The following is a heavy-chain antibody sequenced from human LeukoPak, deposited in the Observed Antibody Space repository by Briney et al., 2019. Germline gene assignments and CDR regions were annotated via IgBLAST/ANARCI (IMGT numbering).Heavy chain of an antibody. CDR1: GVSIGSGGYY. Sequence: SQTLSLSCTVSGVSIGSGGYYWTWMRQRPGEGLEWIGYIYYTGITYYNPSLKSRATISVDTSKNQISLKLTSVSAADTALYYCARDGPLTGGFDYWGRGTLVTVSS. CDR3: ARDGPLTGGFDY. D-gene: IGHD1-20*01. CDR2: IYYTGIT. J-gene: IGHJ4*02. V-gene: IGHV4-31*03.